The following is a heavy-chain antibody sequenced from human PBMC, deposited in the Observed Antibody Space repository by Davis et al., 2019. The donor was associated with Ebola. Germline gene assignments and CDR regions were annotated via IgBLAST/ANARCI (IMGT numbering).Heavy chain of an antibody. CDR3: AKTPYDFWSGYPTYYYYGMDV. V-gene: IGHV3-7*03. CDR1: GLIFNNYW. Sequence: GGSLRLSCAASGLIFNNYWMSWIRQAPGKGPEWVAIIKEDGGEKYYVDSVKGRFTISRDNAKNSLFLEMNSLRAEDTAVYYCAKTPYDFWSGYPTYYYYGMDVWGQGTTVTVSS. CDR2: IKEDGGEK. D-gene: IGHD3-3*01. J-gene: IGHJ6*02.